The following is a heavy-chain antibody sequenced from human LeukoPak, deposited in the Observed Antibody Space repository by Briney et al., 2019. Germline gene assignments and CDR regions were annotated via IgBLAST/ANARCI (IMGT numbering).Heavy chain of an antibody. V-gene: IGHV3-73*01. Sequence: GGSLRLSCAASGFTFSGSAMHWVRQASGKGLEWVGRIRSKADSYATAYGASVKGRFTISRDDSKNTAYPQMDSLKTEDTAVYYCSGANLDYYGMDVWGQGTTVTVSS. D-gene: IGHD4/OR15-4a*01. CDR1: GFTFSGSA. J-gene: IGHJ6*02. CDR2: IRSKADSYAT. CDR3: SGANLDYYGMDV.